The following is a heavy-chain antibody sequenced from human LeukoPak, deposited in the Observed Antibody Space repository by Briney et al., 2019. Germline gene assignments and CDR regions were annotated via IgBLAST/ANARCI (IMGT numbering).Heavy chain of an antibody. CDR3: ARIASSSPGSGWFDP. CDR1: GYTFTGYY. V-gene: IGHV1-2*02. D-gene: IGHD6-6*01. CDR2: INPNSGGT. Sequence: SSVKVSGKASGYTFTGYYMHWVRQASRQRLEWMGWINPNSGGTNYAQKFQGRVTMTRDTSISTAYMELSRLRSHDTAVYYCARIASSSPGSGWFDPWGQGTLVTVSS. J-gene: IGHJ5*02.